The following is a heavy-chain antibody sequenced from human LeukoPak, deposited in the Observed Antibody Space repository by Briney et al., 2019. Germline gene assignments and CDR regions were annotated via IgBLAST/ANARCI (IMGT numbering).Heavy chain of an antibody. CDR3: MRRQLEWAFDI. CDR2: ISSNGGST. J-gene: IGHJ3*02. D-gene: IGHD6-13*01. Sequence: GGSLRLSCSASGFTFSSYAMHWVRLAPGKGLEYVSAISSNGGSTYYADSVKGRFTISRDNSKNTLYLQMSSLRAEDTAVYYCMRRQLEWAFDIWGQGTMVTVSS. V-gene: IGHV3-64D*06. CDR1: GFTFSSYA.